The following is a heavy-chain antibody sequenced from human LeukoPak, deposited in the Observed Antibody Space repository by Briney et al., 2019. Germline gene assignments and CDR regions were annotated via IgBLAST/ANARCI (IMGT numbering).Heavy chain of an antibody. Sequence: GGSLRLSCEASGFIFSNYAMAWVRQAPRKGLEWVSAITGTAYKTYYADSVKGRFTISRDNSKNTLYLQMNTLRAEDTAIYYCAKNLRGNYDTLTAFDPWGPGTLVTVSS. CDR3: AKNLRGNYDTLTAFDP. V-gene: IGHV3-23*01. D-gene: IGHD3-9*01. CDR2: ITGTAYKT. CDR1: GFIFSNYA. J-gene: IGHJ5*02.